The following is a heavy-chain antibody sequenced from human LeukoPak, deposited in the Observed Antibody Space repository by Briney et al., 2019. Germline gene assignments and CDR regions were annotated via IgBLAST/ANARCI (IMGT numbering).Heavy chain of an antibody. CDR2: FWYDGSKK. CDR3: ARDPGYSSGWDFDY. CDR1: GFIFSNNG. J-gene: IGHJ4*02. D-gene: IGHD6-19*01. Sequence: PGGSLRLCWAASGFIFSNNGMHWVRQAPGKGLEWVAVFWYDGSKKYYSDSVKGRFTISRDNSKNTLYLQMNNLRAEDTAVYYCARDPGYSSGWDFDYWGQGILVTVPS. V-gene: IGHV3-33*01.